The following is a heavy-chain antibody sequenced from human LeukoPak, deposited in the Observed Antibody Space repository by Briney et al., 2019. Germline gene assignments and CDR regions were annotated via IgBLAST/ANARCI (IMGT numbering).Heavy chain of an antibody. CDR2: ISYGGSNK. CDR3: ARRPARHSYYTDY. V-gene: IGHV3-30-3*01. J-gene: IGHJ4*02. CDR1: GFTFSSYA. D-gene: IGHD3-3*01. Sequence: GSLRLSCAASGFTFSSYAMHWVRQAPGKGLEWVAVISYGGSNKYYADSVKGRFTISRDNSKNTLYLQMNSLRAEDTAVYYCARRPARHSYYTDYWGQGTLVTVSS.